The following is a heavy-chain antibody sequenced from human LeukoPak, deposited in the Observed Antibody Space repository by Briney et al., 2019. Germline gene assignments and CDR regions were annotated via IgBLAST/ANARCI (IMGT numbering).Heavy chain of an antibody. J-gene: IGHJ3*02. CDR1: GGSISSYY. Sequence: SETLSLTCTVSGGSISSYYWSWIRQPPGKGLEWIGEINHSGNTNYNPSLKSRVTISVDTSKNQFSLKLSSVTAADTAVYYCARALLPTYYYGSGSYRRAFDIWGQGTMVTVSS. D-gene: IGHD3-10*01. V-gene: IGHV4-34*01. CDR2: INHSGNT. CDR3: ARALLPTYYYGSGSYRRAFDI.